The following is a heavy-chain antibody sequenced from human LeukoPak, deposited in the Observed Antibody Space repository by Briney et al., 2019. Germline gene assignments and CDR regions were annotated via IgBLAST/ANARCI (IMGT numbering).Heavy chain of an antibody. CDR3: AARRGAAAGTAYFDD. CDR1: GVTFSSYS. D-gene: IGHD6-13*01. V-gene: IGHV3-21*04. J-gene: IGHJ4*02. CDR2: ISSSSSYI. Sequence: GGSLRLSCAASGVTFSSYSMNWVRQAPGKGLEWGSSISSSSSYIYYADSVKGRFTISRDNAKNSLYLQMNSLRVEDMVLYYCAARRGAAAGTAYFDDWGQGTLVTVSS.